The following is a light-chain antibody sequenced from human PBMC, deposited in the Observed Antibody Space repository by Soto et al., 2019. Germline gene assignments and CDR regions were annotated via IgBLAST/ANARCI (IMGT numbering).Light chain of an antibody. V-gene: IGLV2-14*01. J-gene: IGLJ3*02. Sequence: QTALTQPASVSGSPGQSITISCTGTSSDVGGYNYVSWYQQHPGKAPKLMIYEVSNRPSGISNRFSGSKSGNTASLTISGLQAEDEADYHCSSYTSSSFGVFGGGTKLTVL. CDR3: SSYTSSSFGV. CDR2: EVS. CDR1: SSDVGGYNY.